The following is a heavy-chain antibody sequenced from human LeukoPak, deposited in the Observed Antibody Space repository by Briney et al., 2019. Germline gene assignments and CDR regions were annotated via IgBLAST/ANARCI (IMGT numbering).Heavy chain of an antibody. J-gene: IGHJ4*02. CDR3: ARNGGGLDY. CDR1: GFTFSSYG. D-gene: IGHD3-16*01. Sequence: GRSLRLSCAASGFTFSSYGMHWVRQAPGKGLEWVAVISYDGSNKYYADSVKGRFTISRDNSKNTLYLQMNSLRAEDTAVYYCARNGGGLDYWGQGTLVTVSS. V-gene: IGHV3-30*03. CDR2: ISYDGSNK.